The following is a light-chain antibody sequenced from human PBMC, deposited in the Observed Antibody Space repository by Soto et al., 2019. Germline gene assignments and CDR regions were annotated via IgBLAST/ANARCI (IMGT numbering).Light chain of an antibody. CDR3: SSHTLSSTLQV. Sequence: QSALTQPASVSGSPGQSITISCSGTISDFVVYNYVSWYQQHPGKAPKLILYGVTKRPSGVSKRFSGSKSGNTASLTISGLQAEDEADYYCSSHTLSSTLQVFGTGTQVTVL. CDR2: GVT. CDR1: ISDFVVYNY. J-gene: IGLJ1*01. V-gene: IGLV2-14*01.